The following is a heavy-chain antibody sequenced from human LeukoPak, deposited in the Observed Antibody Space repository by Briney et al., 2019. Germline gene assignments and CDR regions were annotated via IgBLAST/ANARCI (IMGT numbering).Heavy chain of an antibody. CDR3: ASLIQLWGDYYYYMDV. D-gene: IGHD5-18*01. Sequence: GGSLRLSCAASGFTFSSYGMHWVRQAPGKGLEWVAVIWYDGSNKYYADSVKGRFTISRDNSKNTLYLQMNSLRAEDTAVYYCASLIQLWGDYYYYMDVWGKGTTVTVSS. CDR1: GFTFSSYG. J-gene: IGHJ6*03. V-gene: IGHV3-33*01. CDR2: IWYDGSNK.